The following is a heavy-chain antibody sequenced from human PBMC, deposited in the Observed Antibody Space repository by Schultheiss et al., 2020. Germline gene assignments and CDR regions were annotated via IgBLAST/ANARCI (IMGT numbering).Heavy chain of an antibody. CDR1: GGSISSSSYY. D-gene: IGHD3-9*01. J-gene: IGHJ4*02. CDR3: AREWGPDILSGYIH. Sequence: SETLSLTCTVSGGSISSSSYYWSWIRQPPGKGLEWIGEINHSGSTNYNPSLKSRVTISLDTSKNQFSLKLSSVTAADTAVYYCAREWGPDILSGYIHWGQGTLVTVSS. CDR2: INHSGST. V-gene: IGHV4-39*07.